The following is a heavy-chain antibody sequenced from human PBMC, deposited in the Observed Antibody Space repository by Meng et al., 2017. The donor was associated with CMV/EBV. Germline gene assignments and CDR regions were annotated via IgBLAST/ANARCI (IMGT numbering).Heavy chain of an antibody. J-gene: IGHJ5*02. CDR3: ARGGNWFDP. V-gene: IGHV4-34*01. CDR2: INHSGST. Sequence: QGRLQQWGAGLLKPSERLSLTCAVYGGSFSGYYWSWIRQPPGKGLEWIGKINHSGSTNYNPSLKSRVTISVDTSKNQFSLKLSSVTAADTAVYYCARGGNWFDPWGQGTLVTVSS. CDR1: GGSFSGYY.